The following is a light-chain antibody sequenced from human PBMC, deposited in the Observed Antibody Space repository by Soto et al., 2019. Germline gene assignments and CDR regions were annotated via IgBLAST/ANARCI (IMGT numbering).Light chain of an antibody. CDR1: QSVSSD. Sequence: EIVLTQSPATLSLSPGERATLSCRASQSVSSDLAWYQQKPGQAPRLLIYDASNRATCIPARFSGSGSGTDFTLTSRHLEHEAFAFYHWQQLRNWLPTFGQGTKLEIK. CDR2: DAS. J-gene: IGKJ2*01. CDR3: QQLRNWLPT. V-gene: IGKV3-11*01.